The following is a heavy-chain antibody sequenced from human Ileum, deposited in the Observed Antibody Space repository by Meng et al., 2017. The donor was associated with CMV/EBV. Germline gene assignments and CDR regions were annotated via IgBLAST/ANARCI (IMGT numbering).Heavy chain of an antibody. D-gene: IGHD1-26*01. CDR3: AHFVGGYYPSRPDY. Sequence: QITLKASGPTLVKPTQTLTLTCSFSGVSPSTSGEGVGWIRQPPGKALEWLALIYRGDDKRYSPSLNSRLTIAKETSKNEVVLTLTNMGPIDTGTYYCAHFVGGYYPSRPDYWGQGTLVTVSS. CDR1: GVSPSTSGEG. V-gene: IGHV2-5*02. CDR2: IYRGDDK. J-gene: IGHJ4*02.